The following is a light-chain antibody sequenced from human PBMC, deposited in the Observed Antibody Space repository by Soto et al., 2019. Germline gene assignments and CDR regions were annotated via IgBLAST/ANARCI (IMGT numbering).Light chain of an antibody. CDR3: QQVDSYPIT. J-gene: IGKJ5*01. CDR2: AAS. Sequence: DIQLTQSPSFLSASVGDRVTITCRASQGISSYLAWYQQKPGKAPNLLIYAASTLQSGVPSRFSGIGSGTELTLTISSLQPEDFATYYCQQVDSYPITFGQGTRLEIK. V-gene: IGKV1-9*01. CDR1: QGISSY.